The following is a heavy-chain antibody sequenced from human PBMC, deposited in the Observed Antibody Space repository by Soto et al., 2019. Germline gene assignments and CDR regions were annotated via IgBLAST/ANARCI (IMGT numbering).Heavy chain of an antibody. CDR1: GYSISSGYY. Sequence: NPSETLSLTCAVSGYSISSGYYWGWIRQPPGKGLEWIGSIYHSGSTYYNPSLKSRVTISVDTSKNQFSLKLSSVTAADTAVYYCARDLVVGEGMDVWGQGTTVTVSS. CDR2: IYHSGST. D-gene: IGHD1-26*01. J-gene: IGHJ6*02. V-gene: IGHV4-38-2*02. CDR3: ARDLVVGEGMDV.